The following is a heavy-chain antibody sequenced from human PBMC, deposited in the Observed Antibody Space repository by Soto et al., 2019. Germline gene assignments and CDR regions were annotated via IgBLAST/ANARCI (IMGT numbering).Heavy chain of an antibody. V-gene: IGHV3-23*04. J-gene: IGHJ4*02. Sequence: VQLVESGGGVVQPGRSLRLSCAASGFTFSTFAMSWVRQAPGKGLEWISTIGTTGANTYYADSVGGRFTISRDNSKNTLFLQMISLGVEDTAVYYCAKRGGSGWGFHDYWGQGTMVTVSS. D-gene: IGHD6-19*01. CDR3: AKRGGSGWGFHDY. CDR2: IGTTGANT. CDR1: GFTFSTFA.